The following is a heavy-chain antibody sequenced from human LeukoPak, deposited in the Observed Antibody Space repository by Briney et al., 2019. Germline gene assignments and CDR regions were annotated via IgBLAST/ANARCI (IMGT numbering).Heavy chain of an antibody. D-gene: IGHD6-13*01. Sequence: GASVKVSCKASGCTFTGYYMHWVRQAPGQGLEWMGWINPNGGGTNYAQKFQGRVTMTRDTSISTAYMELSRLRSDDTAVYYCARSPSWSSSWYDYWGQGTLVTVSS. CDR3: ARSPSWSSSWYDY. CDR1: GCTFTGYY. CDR2: INPNGGGT. V-gene: IGHV1-2*02. J-gene: IGHJ4*02.